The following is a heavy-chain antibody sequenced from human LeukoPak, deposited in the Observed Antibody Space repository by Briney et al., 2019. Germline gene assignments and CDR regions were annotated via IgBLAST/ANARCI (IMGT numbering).Heavy chain of an antibody. J-gene: IGHJ5*02. D-gene: IGHD1-14*01. V-gene: IGHV4-4*07. CDR3: ARGGRPENWFDP. CDR1: GGSINTYY. CDR2: IYTSGST. Sequence: SETLSLTCSVSGGSINTYYWSWIRQPAGKGLEWIGRIYTSGSTNYNPSLKSRVTMSVDTSKNQFSLKLSSVTAADTAVYYCARGGRPENWFDPWGQGTLVTVSS.